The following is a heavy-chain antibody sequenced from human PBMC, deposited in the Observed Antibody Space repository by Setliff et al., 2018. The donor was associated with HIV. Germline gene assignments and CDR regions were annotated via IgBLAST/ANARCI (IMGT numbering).Heavy chain of an antibody. CDR3: ARDQGYSSVWYGYYYMDV. J-gene: IGHJ6*03. CDR1: GGTFSNYA. D-gene: IGHD6-19*01. Sequence: GASVKVSCKASGGTFSNYAFTWVRQAPGQGLEWMGGIVPIFETVNYAKKFQGRLTITTDESTSTAYMELSSLRSEDTAVYYCARDQGYSSVWYGYYYMDVWGKGTTVTVSS. V-gene: IGHV1-69*05. CDR2: IVPIFETV.